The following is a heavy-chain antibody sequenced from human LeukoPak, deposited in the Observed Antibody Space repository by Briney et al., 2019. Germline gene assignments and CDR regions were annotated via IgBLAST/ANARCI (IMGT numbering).Heavy chain of an antibody. D-gene: IGHD3-22*01. J-gene: IGHJ4*02. CDR1: GFTFGDYA. V-gene: IGHV3-7*01. CDR3: AREGITMIVVARGYFDY. Sequence: GGSLRLSCTASGFTFGDYAMSWVRQAPGKGPERVANIKQDGSEKYYVDSVKGRFTISRDNAKNSLYLQMNSLRAEDTAVYYCAREGITMIVVARGYFDYWGQGTLVTVSS. CDR2: IKQDGSEK.